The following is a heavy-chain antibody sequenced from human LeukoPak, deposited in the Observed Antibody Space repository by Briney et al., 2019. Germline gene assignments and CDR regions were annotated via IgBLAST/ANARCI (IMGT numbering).Heavy chain of an antibody. J-gene: IGHJ4*02. Sequence: SETLSLTCTVSGYSISSGYYWGWIRQPPGKGLQWIGSIYHSGSTYYNPSLKSRITISVDTSKNQFSLKLTSVTAADTALYYCARVVAASWDYGDPPATGEIDYWGQGTLVTVSS. D-gene: IGHD4-17*01. CDR2: IYHSGST. CDR3: ARVVAASWDYGDPPATGEIDY. CDR1: GYSISSGYY. V-gene: IGHV4-38-2*02.